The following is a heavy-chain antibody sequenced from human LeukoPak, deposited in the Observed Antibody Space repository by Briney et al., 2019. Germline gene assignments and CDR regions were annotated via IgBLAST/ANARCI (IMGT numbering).Heavy chain of an antibody. CDR2: INPNSGDT. Sequence: ASVKVSCKASGYTFTGYYMHWVRQAPGQGLEWMGWINPNSGDTNYAQSFQGRVTMTRDTSISTAYMELSRLRSDDTAVYYCARKPIVNNAWYYFDYWGQGTLLTVSS. CDR1: GYTFTGYY. V-gene: IGHV1-2*02. J-gene: IGHJ4*02. D-gene: IGHD1/OR15-1a*01. CDR3: ARKPIVNNAWYYFDY.